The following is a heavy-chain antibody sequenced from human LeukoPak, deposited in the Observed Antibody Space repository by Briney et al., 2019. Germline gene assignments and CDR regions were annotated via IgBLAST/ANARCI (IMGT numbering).Heavy chain of an antibody. J-gene: IGHJ6*02. V-gene: IGHV1-18*01. D-gene: IGHD6-13*01. Sequence: GASVKVSCKASGYTFTSHGISWVRQAPGQGLEWMGWISAYNGNTNYAQKLQGRVTMTTDTSTSTAYMELRSLRSDDTAVYYCARRYSSWYEDYYYGMDVWGQGTTVTVSS. CDR3: ARRYSSWYEDYYYGMDV. CDR1: GYTFTSHG. CDR2: ISAYNGNT.